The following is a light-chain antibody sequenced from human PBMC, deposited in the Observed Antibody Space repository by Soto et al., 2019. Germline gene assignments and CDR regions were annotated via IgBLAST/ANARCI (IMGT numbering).Light chain of an antibody. CDR1: QAINTY. Sequence: DIQMTQSPSSLSASLGDRVTITCRASQAINTYLHWFQQRPGGAPKLLIYSASSLQTGVPPRFSGSGSGTHFTLTISSLQAEDFATYYCQQSSSPPHTFGQGTVVEIK. V-gene: IGKV1-39*01. J-gene: IGKJ2*01. CDR2: SAS. CDR3: QQSSSPPHT.